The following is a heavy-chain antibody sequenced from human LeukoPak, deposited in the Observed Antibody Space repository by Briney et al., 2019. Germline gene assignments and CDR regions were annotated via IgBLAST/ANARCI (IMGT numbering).Heavy chain of an antibody. J-gene: IGHJ4*02. CDR2: INPNSGGT. V-gene: IGHV1-2*06. CDR1: GYTFTGYY. CDR3: ARVAITFGGVIGIPDY. Sequence: ASVKVSCKASGYTFTGYYMHWVRQAPGQGLEWMGRINPNSGGTNYAQKFQGRVTMTRDTSISTAYMELSRLRSDDTAVYYCARVAITFGGVIGIPDYWGQGTLATVSS. D-gene: IGHD3-16*02.